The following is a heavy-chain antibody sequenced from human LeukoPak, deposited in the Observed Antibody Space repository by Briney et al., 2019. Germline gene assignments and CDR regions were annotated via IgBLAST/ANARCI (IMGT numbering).Heavy chain of an antibody. J-gene: IGHJ1*01. Sequence: SVKVSCKASGGTFSSYAISWVRQAPGQGLEWMGGIIHICGTANYAQKFQGRVTITADESTSTAYMELSSLRSEDTAVYYCARGSGSTMVRGVIITEEYFQHWGQGTLVTGSS. CDR3: ARGSGSTMVRGVIITEEYFQH. CDR1: GGTFSSYA. CDR2: IIHICGTA. V-gene: IGHV1-69*13. D-gene: IGHD3-10*01.